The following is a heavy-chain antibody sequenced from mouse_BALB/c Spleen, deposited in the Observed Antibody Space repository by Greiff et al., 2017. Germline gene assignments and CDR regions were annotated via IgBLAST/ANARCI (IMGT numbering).Heavy chain of an antibody. V-gene: IGHV5-17*02. Sequence: EVQRVESGGGLVQPGGSRKLSCAASGFTFSSFGMHWVRQAPEKGLEWVAYISSGSSTIYYADTVKGRFTISRDNPKNTLFLQMTSLRSEDTAMYYCARSDRYDGDWYFDVWGAGTTVTVSS. CDR2: ISSGSSTI. CDR1: GFTFSSFG. CDR3: ARSDRYDGDWYFDV. D-gene: IGHD2-14*01. J-gene: IGHJ1*01.